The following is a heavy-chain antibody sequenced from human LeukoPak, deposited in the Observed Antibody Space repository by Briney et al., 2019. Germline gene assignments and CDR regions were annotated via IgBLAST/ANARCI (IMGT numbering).Heavy chain of an antibody. CDR3: ARAYYYGSGSSDYHMDV. Sequence: PSETLSLTCTVSGGSISSGDYYWTWIRQPPGKGLEWIGYIYNSGSTYYNPSLKSRLTISVDTSENQFSLKLSSVTAADTAVYYCARAYYYGSGSSDYHMDVWGKGTTVTVSS. J-gene: IGHJ6*03. V-gene: IGHV4-30-4*08. CDR1: GGSISSGDYY. CDR2: IYNSGST. D-gene: IGHD3-10*01.